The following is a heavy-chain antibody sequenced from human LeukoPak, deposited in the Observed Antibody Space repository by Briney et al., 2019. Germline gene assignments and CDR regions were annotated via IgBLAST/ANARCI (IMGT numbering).Heavy chain of an antibody. J-gene: IGHJ5*02. CDR1: GGSISSSSYY. D-gene: IGHD4-17*01. CDR3: ARDWPGYGDL. CDR2: IYYSGST. V-gene: IGHV4-61*05. Sequence: SETLSLTCTVSGGSISSSSYYWGWIRQPPGKGLEWIGYIYYSGSTNYNPSLKSRVTISVDTSKNQFSLKLSSVTAADTAVYYCARDWPGYGDLWGQGTLVTVSS.